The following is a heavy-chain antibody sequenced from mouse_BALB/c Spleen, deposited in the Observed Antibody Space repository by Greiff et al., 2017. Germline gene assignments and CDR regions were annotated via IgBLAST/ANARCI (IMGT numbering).Heavy chain of an antibody. CDR3: ARDRGTYGGYYAMDY. CDR2: IWAGGST. Sequence: VQLQQSGPGLVAPSQSLSITCTVSGFSLTSYGVHWVRQPPGKGLEWLGVIWAGGSTNYNSALMSRLSISKDNSKSQVFLKMNSLQTDDTAMYYCARDRGTYGGYYAMDYWGQGTSVTVSS. CDR1: GFSLTSYG. V-gene: IGHV2-9*02. D-gene: IGHD1-1*01. J-gene: IGHJ4*01.